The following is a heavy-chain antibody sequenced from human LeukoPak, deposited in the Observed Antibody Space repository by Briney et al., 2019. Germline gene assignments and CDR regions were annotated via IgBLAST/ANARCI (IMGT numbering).Heavy chain of an antibody. V-gene: IGHV4-39*01. Sequence: SETLSLTCTVSGDSITSSSYNWGWIRQSPGKGLEWIGSIYYGSGSTYYNLSLKSRITISIDTSKNQFSLKLSSVTAADTAVYYCARRKSGAVAVDYWGQGTLVTVSS. J-gene: IGHJ4*02. CDR3: ARRKSGAVAVDY. D-gene: IGHD6-19*01. CDR2: IYYGSGST. CDR1: GDSITSSSYN.